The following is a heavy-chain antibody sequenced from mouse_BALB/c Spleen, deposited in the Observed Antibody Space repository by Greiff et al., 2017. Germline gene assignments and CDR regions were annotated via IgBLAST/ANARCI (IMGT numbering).Heavy chain of an antibody. CDR3: ARGGGRGFAY. D-gene: IGHD3-3*01. CDR2: IWAGGST. V-gene: IGHV2-9*02. Sequence: VQLQQSGPGLVSPSQSLSITCTVSGFSLTSYGVHWVRQPPGKGLEWLGVIWAGGSTNYNSALMSRLSISKDNSKSQVFLKMNSLQTDDTAMYYCARGGGRGFAYWGQGTLVTVSA. CDR1: GFSLTSYG. J-gene: IGHJ3*01.